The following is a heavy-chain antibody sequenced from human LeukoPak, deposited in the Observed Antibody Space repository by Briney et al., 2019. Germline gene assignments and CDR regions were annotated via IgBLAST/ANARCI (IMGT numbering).Heavy chain of an antibody. D-gene: IGHD1-14*01. Sequence: GGSLRLSCAASGFTFSSYGMHWVRQAPGKGLEWVANIKQDGSEKYYVDSVKGRFTISRDNAKNSLYLQMNSLRAEDTAVYYCARDCPDFRFDPWGQGTLVTVSS. CDR1: GFTFSSYG. CDR2: IKQDGSEK. J-gene: IGHJ5*02. V-gene: IGHV3-7*01. CDR3: ARDCPDFRFDP.